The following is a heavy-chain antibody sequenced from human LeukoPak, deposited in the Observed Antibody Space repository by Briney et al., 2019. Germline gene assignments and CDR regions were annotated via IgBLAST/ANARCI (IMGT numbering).Heavy chain of an antibody. J-gene: IGHJ4*02. V-gene: IGHV3-21*01. D-gene: IGHD6-13*01. Sequence: PGGSLRLSCAASGFTFSSYSMNWVRQAPGKGLEWVSSISSSSSYIYYADSVKGRFTISRDNAKNSLYLQMNSLRAEDTAVYYCARDPGIPAAGTVGYFDYWGQGTLVTVSS. CDR3: ARDPGIPAAGTVGYFDY. CDR1: GFTFSSYS. CDR2: ISSSSSYI.